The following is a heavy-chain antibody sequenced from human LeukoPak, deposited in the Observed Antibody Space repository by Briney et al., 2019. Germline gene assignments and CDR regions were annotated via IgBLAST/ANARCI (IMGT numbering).Heavy chain of an antibody. CDR2: ISDSPDIT. CDR1: GFTFSSYA. D-gene: IGHD2-8*01. CDR3: ARRARVRMVYFYYFMDI. J-gene: IGHJ6*03. Sequence: GGSLRLSCVASGFTFSSYAMNCVRQAPGKGLEWLSLISDSPDITYYTDSVKGRFTISRSNSNNTVYLQMNNLRADDTAVYYCARRARVRMVYFYYFMDIWGKGTTVTVSS. V-gene: IGHV3-23*01.